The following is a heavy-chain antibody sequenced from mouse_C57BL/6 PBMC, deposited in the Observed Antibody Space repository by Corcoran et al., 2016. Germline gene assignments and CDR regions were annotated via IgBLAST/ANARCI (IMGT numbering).Heavy chain of an antibody. J-gene: IGHJ4*01. Sequence: QIQLVQSGPELKKPGETVKISCKASGYTFTTYGMSWVKQAPGKGLKWMGWINTYSGVPTYADDFKGRFAFSLETSANTAYLQINNLKNEDTATYFCARRHYYGSSSYAMDYWGQGTSVTVSS. D-gene: IGHD1-1*01. CDR1: GYTFTTYG. V-gene: IGHV9-3*01. CDR3: ARRHYYGSSSYAMDY. CDR2: INTYSGVP.